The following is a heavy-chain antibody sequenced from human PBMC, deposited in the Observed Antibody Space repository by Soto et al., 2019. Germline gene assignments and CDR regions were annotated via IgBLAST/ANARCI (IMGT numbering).Heavy chain of an antibody. CDR3: ARGGGYDSFDY. D-gene: IGHD5-12*01. CDR1: GGSISSGGYY. CDR2: ISHLEST. V-gene: IGHV4-30-2*01. Sequence: SETLSLTCTVSGGSISSGGYYWSWIRQHPGKGLEWIGYISHLESTYFHPSFKSRLTMSIDRTRNQFSLKLSSVTAADMAVYYCARGGGYDSFDYWGQGVLVTVSS. J-gene: IGHJ4*02.